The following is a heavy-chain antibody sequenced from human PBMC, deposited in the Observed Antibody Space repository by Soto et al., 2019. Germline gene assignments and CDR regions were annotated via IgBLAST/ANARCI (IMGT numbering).Heavy chain of an antibody. CDR3: AADLGGYSYGYYYYGMDV. CDR2: IVVGSGNT. CDR1: GFTFTSSA. V-gene: IGHV1-58*02. D-gene: IGHD5-18*01. J-gene: IGHJ6*02. Sequence: ASVKVSCKASGFTFTSSAMQWVRQARGQRLEWIGWIVVGSGNTNYAQKFQERVTITRDMSTSTAYMELSSLRSEDTAVYYWAADLGGYSYGYYYYGMDVWGQGTTVTVSS.